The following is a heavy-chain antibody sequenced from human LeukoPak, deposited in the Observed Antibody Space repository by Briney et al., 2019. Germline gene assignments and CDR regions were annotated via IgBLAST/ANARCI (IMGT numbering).Heavy chain of an antibody. V-gene: IGHV3-30*18. CDR3: AKDRLLNCRGDCYIFDY. D-gene: IGHD2-21*02. Sequence: PGGSLRLSCAASGFTFRSYGLHWVRQAPGEGLEWVAVISYDGPNKYYADSVKGRFSISRDNSKNTLYLQVNGLRTEDTAVYYCAKDRLLNCRGDCYIFDYWGQGTVVTVSS. CDR2: ISYDGPNK. J-gene: IGHJ4*02. CDR1: GFTFRSYG.